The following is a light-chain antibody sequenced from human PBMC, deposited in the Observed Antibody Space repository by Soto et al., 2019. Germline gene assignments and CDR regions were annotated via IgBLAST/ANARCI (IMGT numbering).Light chain of an antibody. V-gene: IGLV7-46*01. J-gene: IGLJ2*01. CDR2: DTS. CDR3: LLSYDAALV. Sequence: QAVVTQEPSLTVSPGGTVTLTCGSSTGAVTSNHHPYWFQQKAGQAPRTLIYDTSNKHSWTPARFSGSLLVDKAALSLSGAQPEDGAQDYCLLSYDAALVFGGGTKLTV. CDR1: TGAVTSNHH.